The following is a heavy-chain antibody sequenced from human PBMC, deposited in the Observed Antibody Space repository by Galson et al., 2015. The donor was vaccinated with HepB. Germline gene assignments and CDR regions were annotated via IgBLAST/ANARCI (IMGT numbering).Heavy chain of an antibody. V-gene: IGHV3-23*01. CDR2: ISGSGGST. CDR3: AKGFGEGYSSLLWFDP. D-gene: IGHD6-6*01. Sequence: SLRLSCAASGFTFSSYAMSWVRQAPGKGLEWVSAISGSGGSTYYADSVKGRFTISRDNSKNTLYLQMNSLRAEDTAVYYCAKGFGEGYSSLLWFDPWGQGTLVTVSS. CDR1: GFTFSSYA. J-gene: IGHJ5*02.